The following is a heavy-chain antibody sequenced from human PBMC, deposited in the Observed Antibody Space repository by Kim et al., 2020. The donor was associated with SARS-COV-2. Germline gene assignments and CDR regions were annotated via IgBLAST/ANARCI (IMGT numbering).Heavy chain of an antibody. CDR3: ARGGHDYIWGSYPWDY. D-gene: IGHD3-16*02. Sequence: SETLSLTCTVSGGSISSYYWSWIRQPPGKGLEWIGYIYYSGSTNYNPSLKSRVTISVDTSKNQFSLKLSSVTAADTAVYYCARGGHDYIWGSYPWDYWGQGTLVTVSS. J-gene: IGHJ4*02. CDR2: IYYSGST. CDR1: GGSISSYY. V-gene: IGHV4-59*13.